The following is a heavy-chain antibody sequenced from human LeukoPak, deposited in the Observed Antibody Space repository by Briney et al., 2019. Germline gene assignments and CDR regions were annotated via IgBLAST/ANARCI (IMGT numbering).Heavy chain of an antibody. Sequence: SETLSLTCTVSGGSISSYYWSWIRQPPGKGLEWIGYIYYSGSTNYNPSLKSRVTISVDTSKNQFSLKLSSVTAADTAVYYCATLPDRADFDYWGQGPRSPSPQ. CDR2: IYYSGST. J-gene: IGHJ4*02. CDR3: ATLPDRADFDY. CDR1: GGSISSYY. D-gene: IGHD6-25*01. V-gene: IGHV4-59*08.